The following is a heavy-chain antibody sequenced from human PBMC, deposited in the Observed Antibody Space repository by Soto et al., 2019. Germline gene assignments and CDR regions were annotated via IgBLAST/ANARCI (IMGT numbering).Heavy chain of an antibody. D-gene: IGHD2-2*01. CDR2: IVVGSGNT. CDR3: AKPRGYCSSSSCYGGDYYGVDV. CDR1: GFTFTSSA. V-gene: IGHV1-58*02. J-gene: IGHJ6*02. Sequence: ASVKVSCKASGFTFTSSAMQWVRQARGQRLEWIGWIVVGSGNTNYAQKFQERVTITRDMSTSTAYMELSSLRAEDTAVYYCAKPRGYCSSSSCYGGDYYGVDVWGQGTTVTVSS.